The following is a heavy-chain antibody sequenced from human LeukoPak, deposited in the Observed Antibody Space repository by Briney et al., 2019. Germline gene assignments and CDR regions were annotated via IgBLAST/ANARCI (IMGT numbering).Heavy chain of an antibody. D-gene: IGHD1-1*01. Sequence: GGSLRLSYRASRFSFSDYDMHWVRQAPGKGLEWVAVISYDGSRKHCGDSVKGRFTISRDNSKNTLYLQMNSLRAEDTAVYFCAKYAYNWNAPDGFDMWGQGTMVIVSS. J-gene: IGHJ3*02. V-gene: IGHV3-30*18. CDR2: ISYDGSRK. CDR3: AKYAYNWNAPDGFDM. CDR1: RFSFSDYD.